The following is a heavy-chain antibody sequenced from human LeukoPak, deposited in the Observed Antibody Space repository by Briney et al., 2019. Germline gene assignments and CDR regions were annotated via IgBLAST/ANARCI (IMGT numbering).Heavy chain of an antibody. CDR3: ARGAREVRGVPEAEGDTAMVTSGY. D-gene: IGHD5-18*01. CDR1: GGTFSSYA. V-gene: IGHV1-69*06. CDR2: IIPIFGTA. Sequence: ASVKVSCKASGGTFSSYAISWVRQAPGQGLEWMGGIIPIFGTANYAQKFQGRVTITADKSTSTAYMELSSLRSEDTAVYYCARGAREVRGVPEAEGDTAMVTSGYWGQGTLVTVSS. J-gene: IGHJ4*02.